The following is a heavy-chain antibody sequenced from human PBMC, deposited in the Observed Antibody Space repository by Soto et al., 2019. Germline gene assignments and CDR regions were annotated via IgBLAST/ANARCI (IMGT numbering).Heavy chain of an antibody. V-gene: IGHV1-8*02. Sequence: ASVKFSCKASGYTFTSYGISWLRQAPGQWREWMGWMNTTTGATRYSQKFQGRVTMTRDTSMSPAYLEARSLRPEDNAVYYCAKGDCSWVRWLDHWGQGTLVTV. CDR1: GYTFTSYG. D-gene: IGHD2-21*01. CDR3: AKGDCSWVRWLDH. J-gene: IGHJ5*02. CDR2: MNTTTGAT.